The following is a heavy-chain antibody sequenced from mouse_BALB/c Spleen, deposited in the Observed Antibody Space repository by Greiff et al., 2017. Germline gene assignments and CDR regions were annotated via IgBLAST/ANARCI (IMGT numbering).Heavy chain of an antibody. V-gene: IGHV1-14*01. CDR2: INPYNDGT. CDR3: AREGAYCAMDD. D-gene: IGHD1-1*01. J-gene: IGHJ4*01. CDR1: GYTFTSYV. Sequence: VQLQQPGPELVKPGASVKMSCKASGYTFTSYVMHWVKQKPGQGLEWIGYINPYNDGTKYNEKFKGKATLTSDKSSSTAYMELSSLTSEDSAVYYCAREGAYCAMDDWGEGTSVTVSS.